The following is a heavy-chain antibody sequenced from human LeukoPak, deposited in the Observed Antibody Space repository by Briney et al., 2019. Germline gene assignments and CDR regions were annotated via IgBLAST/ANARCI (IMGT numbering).Heavy chain of an antibody. D-gene: IGHD3-22*01. V-gene: IGHV3-73*01. CDR2: IRSQANTYAT. Sequence: GGSLRLSCAASGFTFSGSAMHWVRQASGKGLEWVGQIRSQANTYATAYAASVKGRFTISRDDSRNTAYLQMNSLKTEDTDVYYCTTSYDSSGYYYGPFDYWGQGTLVTVSS. CDR3: TTSYDSSGYYYGPFDY. CDR1: GFTFSGSA. J-gene: IGHJ4*02.